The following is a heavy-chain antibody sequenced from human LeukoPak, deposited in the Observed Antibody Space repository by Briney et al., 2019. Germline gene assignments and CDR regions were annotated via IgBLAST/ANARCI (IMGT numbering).Heavy chain of an antibody. D-gene: IGHD3-3*01. V-gene: IGHV4-34*01. CDR2: INRSGST. J-gene: IGHJ5*02. CDR1: GGSFSGYY. Sequence: SETLSLTCAVYGGSFSGYYWSWIRQPPGKGLEWIGEINRSGSTNYNPSLKSRVTISVDTSKNQFSLKLSSVTAADTAVYYCARGGYDFWSGLWWFDPWGQGTLVTVSS. CDR3: ARGGYDFWSGLWWFDP.